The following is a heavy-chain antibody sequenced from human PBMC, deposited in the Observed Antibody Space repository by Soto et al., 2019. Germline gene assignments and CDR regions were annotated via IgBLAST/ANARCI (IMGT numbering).Heavy chain of an antibody. D-gene: IGHD6-13*01. CDR2: FDPEDGET. J-gene: IGHJ6*02. Sequence: ASVKVSCKVSGYTLTELSMHWVRQAPGKGLEWMGGFDPEDGETIYAQKFQGRVTMTEDTSTDTAYMELSSLRSEDTAVYYCATDHWAAAGSYYYYGMDVWGQGTTVTVSS. V-gene: IGHV1-24*01. CDR3: ATDHWAAAGSYYYYGMDV. CDR1: GYTLTELS.